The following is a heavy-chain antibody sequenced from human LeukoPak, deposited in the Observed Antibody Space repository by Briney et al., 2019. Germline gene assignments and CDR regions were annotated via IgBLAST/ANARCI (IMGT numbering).Heavy chain of an antibody. CDR2: ISSSGSTI. CDR1: GFTFSSYE. J-gene: IGHJ3*02. CDR3: AKDARWLAPGTFDI. V-gene: IGHV3-48*03. Sequence: GASLRLSCAASGFTFSSYEMNWVRQAPGKGLEWVSYISSSGSTIYYADSVKGRFTISRDNSKKTLYLQMNSLRADDTAVYYCAKDARWLAPGTFDIWGQGTMVTVS. D-gene: IGHD6-19*01.